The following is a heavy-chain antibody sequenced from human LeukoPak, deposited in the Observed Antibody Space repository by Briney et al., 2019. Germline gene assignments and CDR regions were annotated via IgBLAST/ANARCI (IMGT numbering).Heavy chain of an antibody. D-gene: IGHD2-2*01. CDR2: IYYSGST. J-gene: IGHJ3*02. Sequence: SETLSLTCTVSGGSISSYYWSWIRQPPGKGLEWIGYIYYSGSTNYNPSLKSRVTISVDTSKNQFSLKLSSVTAADTAVYYCARDIGVAVPAAPDAFDIWGQGTMVTVSS. V-gene: IGHV4-59*12. CDR3: ARDIGVAVPAAPDAFDI. CDR1: GGSISSYY.